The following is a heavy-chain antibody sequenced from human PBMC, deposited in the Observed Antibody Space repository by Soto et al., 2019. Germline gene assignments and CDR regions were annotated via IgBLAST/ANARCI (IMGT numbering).Heavy chain of an antibody. CDR2: IYSGGST. Sequence: GGSLRLSCAVSGLTVSSNYMSWVRQPPGKGPEWVSDIYSGGSTYYADSVKGRFTISRDNSKNTLYLQMNSLRAEDTAVYYCARERDGHNPNWFDLWGQGTLVTVSS. CDR1: GLTVSSNY. J-gene: IGHJ5*02. V-gene: IGHV3-53*01. D-gene: IGHD2-8*01. CDR3: ARERDGHNPNWFDL.